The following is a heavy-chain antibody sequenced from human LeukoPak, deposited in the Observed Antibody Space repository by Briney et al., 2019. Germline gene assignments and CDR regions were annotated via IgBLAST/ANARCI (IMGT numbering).Heavy chain of an antibody. CDR1: GYSFTIYW. J-gene: IGHJ5*02. CDR3: ARRVGFGELMSQNWFDP. V-gene: IGHV5-51*07. D-gene: IGHD3-10*01. CDR2: IYPADSDT. Sequence: GESLKISCKGSGYSFTIYWIGWVHQMPGKGLEWMGMIYPADSDTRYSPSFQGQVTISADKSISTTYLQWSSLKASDTAMYYCARRVGFGELMSQNWFDPWGQGTLVTVSS.